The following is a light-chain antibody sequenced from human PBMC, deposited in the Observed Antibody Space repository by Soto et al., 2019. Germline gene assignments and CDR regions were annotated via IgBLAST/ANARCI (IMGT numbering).Light chain of an antibody. CDR3: CSYAGGSTYVL. V-gene: IGLV2-23*02. CDR2: EVN. CDR1: NSDVGSYDL. Sequence: QSALTQPASVSGSPGQSTTISCTGTNSDVGSYDLVSWYQQHPGKAPKLMIFEVNKRPSGVSNRFSGSKSGNTASLTISGLQAEDESDYYCCSYAGGSTYVLFGGGTKLTVL. J-gene: IGLJ3*02.